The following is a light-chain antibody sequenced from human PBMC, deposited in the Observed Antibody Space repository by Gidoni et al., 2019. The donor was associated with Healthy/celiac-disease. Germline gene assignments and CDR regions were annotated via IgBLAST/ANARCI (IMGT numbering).Light chain of an antibody. Sequence: DIQMTQSPSSLSASVGDRVTITCQASQDISNYLNWYQQKPGKAPKLLIYDASNLETGVPSRFSGSGSGTDFTFTISSQQPEDIATYYCQQYDNPSGSFTFGPGTKVDIK. V-gene: IGKV1-33*01. CDR1: QDISNY. CDR3: QQYDNPSGSFT. CDR2: DAS. J-gene: IGKJ3*01.